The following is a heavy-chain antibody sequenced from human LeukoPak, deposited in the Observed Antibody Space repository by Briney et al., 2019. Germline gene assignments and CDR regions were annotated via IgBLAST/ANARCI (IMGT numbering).Heavy chain of an antibody. J-gene: IGHJ4*02. CDR1: GFTFSSYA. D-gene: IGHD2-2*01. CDR2: ISGSGGST. V-gene: IGHV3-23*01. CDR3: AKRYCSSTSCYYDY. Sequence: PGGSLRLSCAASGFTFSSYAMSWVRQAPGKGLEWISAISGSGGSTYYADSVKGRFTISRDNSKNTLYLQMNSLRAEDTAVYYCAKRYCSSTSCYYDYWGQGTLVTVSS.